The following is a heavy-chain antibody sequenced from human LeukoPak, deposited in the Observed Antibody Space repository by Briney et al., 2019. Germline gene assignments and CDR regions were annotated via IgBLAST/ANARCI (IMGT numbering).Heavy chain of an antibody. V-gene: IGHV3-9*01. J-gene: IGHJ4*02. CDR2: ISWSSGSI. CDR3: AEDPNYDFWSGYYNGGFDY. CDR1: GFTFDDYA. D-gene: IGHD3-3*01. Sequence: GGSLRLSCAASGFTFDDYAMHWVRQAPGKGLEWVSGISWSSGSIGYADSVKGRFTISRDNAKNSLYLQMNSLRAEDTALYYCAEDPNYDFWSGYYNGGFDYWGQGTLVTVSS.